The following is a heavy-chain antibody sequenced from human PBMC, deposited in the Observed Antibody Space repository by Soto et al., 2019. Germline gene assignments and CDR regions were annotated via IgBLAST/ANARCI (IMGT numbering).Heavy chain of an antibody. V-gene: IGHV3-23*01. Sequence: EVQLLESGGGLVQPGGSLRLSCAASGFTFSSYAMSWVRQAPGKGLGWVSAISGSGGSTYYADSVTGRFTISRDNSKNTLYLQMNSLRAEDTAVYYCAKVWYTRGVSKNAFDIWGQGTMVTVSS. D-gene: IGHD3-10*01. CDR3: AKVWYTRGVSKNAFDI. CDR2: ISGSGGST. J-gene: IGHJ3*02. CDR1: GFTFSSYA.